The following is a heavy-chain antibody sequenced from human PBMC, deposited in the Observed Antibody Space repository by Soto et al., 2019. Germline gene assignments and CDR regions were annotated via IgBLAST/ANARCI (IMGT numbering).Heavy chain of an antibody. V-gene: IGHV1-69*13. CDR2: IIPIFGTA. J-gene: IGHJ6*02. D-gene: IGHD6-13*01. Sequence: SVKVSCKASGGTFSSYAISWVRQAPGQGLEWMGGIIPIFGTANYAQKFQGRVTITADESTSTAYMELSSLRSEDTAVYYCARDRVAAAGAYYYYYGMDVWGQGTTVTVSS. CDR3: ARDRVAAAGAYYYYYGMDV. CDR1: GGTFSSYA.